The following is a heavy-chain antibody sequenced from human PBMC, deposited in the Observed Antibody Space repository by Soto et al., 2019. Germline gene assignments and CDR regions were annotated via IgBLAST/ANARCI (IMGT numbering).Heavy chain of an antibody. V-gene: IGHV4-30-2*01. J-gene: IGHJ5*02. CDR2: IYQSGVT. D-gene: IGHD6-19*01. CDR3: AGMPYTSGLRFDP. CDR1: GDSYSISTYS. Sequence: SETLSLTCNLSGDSYSISTYSWSWIRQPPGKALQWIGFIYQSGVTSYNPSLASRVSISLDRSNNQCSLKLKSVTAADTAVYFCAGMPYTSGLRFDPWGPGTLVTVSS.